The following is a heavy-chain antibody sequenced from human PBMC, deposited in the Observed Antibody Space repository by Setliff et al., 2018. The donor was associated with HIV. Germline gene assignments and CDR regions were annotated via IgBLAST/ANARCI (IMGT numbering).Heavy chain of an antibody. J-gene: IGHJ4*02. CDR1: GYTFTTYG. Sequence: GASVKVSCKASGYTFTTYGVNWVRQAPGQGLEWMGWINSYNGNTKFAQKFQGRVTMTTDTSTTTAFMELRSLKADDTAVYYRARAGAEVTSHFDWWGQGTLVTVSS. D-gene: IGHD2-21*02. V-gene: IGHV1-18*04. CDR3: ARAGAEVTSHFDW. CDR2: INSYNGNT.